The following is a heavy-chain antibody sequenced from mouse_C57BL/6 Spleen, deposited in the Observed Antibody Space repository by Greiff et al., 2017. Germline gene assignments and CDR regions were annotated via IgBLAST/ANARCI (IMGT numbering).Heavy chain of an antibody. CDR3: ARRVTGYAMDY. J-gene: IGHJ4*01. V-gene: IGHV1-52*01. CDR1: GYTFTSYW. D-gene: IGHD2-13*01. Sequence: VQLQQPGAELVRPGSSVKLSCKASGYTFTSYWMHWVKQRPIQGLEWIGNIDPSDSETHYNQKFKDKATLTVDKSSSTAYMQLSSLTSEDSAVYYCARRVTGYAMDYWGQGTSVTVSS. CDR2: IDPSDSET.